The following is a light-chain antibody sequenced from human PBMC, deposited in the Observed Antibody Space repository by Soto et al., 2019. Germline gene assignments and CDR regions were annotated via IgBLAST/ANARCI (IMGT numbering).Light chain of an antibody. CDR1: QTISSW. J-gene: IGKJ1*01. V-gene: IGKV1-5*03. Sequence: DIQMTQSPSTLSGSVGDRVTITCRASQTISSWLAWYQQKPGKAPKLLIYKASTLKSGVPSRFSCSGSGTEVTLTISSLQPDDFATYYCQHYNSYSEAFGQGTKVELK. CDR3: QHYNSYSEA. CDR2: KAS.